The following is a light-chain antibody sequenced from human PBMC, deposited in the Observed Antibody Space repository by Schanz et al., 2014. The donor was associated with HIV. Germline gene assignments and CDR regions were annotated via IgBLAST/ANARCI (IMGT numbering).Light chain of an antibody. CDR1: SADVGAYNF. CDR2: DVS. J-gene: IGLJ3*02. Sequence: QSALTQPASVSGSPGQSITISCTGTSADVGAYNFVSWYQQHPGKAPKVIIYDVSVRPSGVSNRFSGYKSGDTASLTISGLQAEDEADFYCSSYTTSRTWVFGGGTKLTV. CDR3: SSYTTSRTWV. V-gene: IGLV2-14*03.